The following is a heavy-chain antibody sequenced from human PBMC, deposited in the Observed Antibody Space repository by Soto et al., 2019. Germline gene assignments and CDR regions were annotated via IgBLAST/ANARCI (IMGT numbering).Heavy chain of an antibody. CDR1: EYSISPYW. CDR3: VSDGDVCSGSDCFRHFKY. Sequence: GGSLRLSCVASEYSISPYWMSWVRQAPGKGLEWVDNIKEDGSAARYVDSARDRFLISRDNTKNSLYLQMTNLRAEDTAIYYCVSDGDVCSGSDCFRHFKYWGRGTRVTVSS. CDR2: IKEDGSAA. D-gene: IGHD5-12*01. V-gene: IGHV3-7*03. J-gene: IGHJ4*02.